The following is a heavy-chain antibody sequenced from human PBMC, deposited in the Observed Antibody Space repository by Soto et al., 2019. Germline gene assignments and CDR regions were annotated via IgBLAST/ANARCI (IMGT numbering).Heavy chain of an antibody. V-gene: IGHV3-30-3*01. CDR2: ISYDGSNK. Sequence: LRLSCAASGLTFSSYAMHWVRQAPCKGLEWVAVISYDGSNKYYADSVKGRFTISRDNSKNTLYLQMNSLRAEDTAVYYCARDLSDFWSGYLYYYYGMDVWGQGTTVTVSS. CDR3: ARDLSDFWSGYLYYYYGMDV. CDR1: GLTFSSYA. J-gene: IGHJ6*02. D-gene: IGHD3-3*01.